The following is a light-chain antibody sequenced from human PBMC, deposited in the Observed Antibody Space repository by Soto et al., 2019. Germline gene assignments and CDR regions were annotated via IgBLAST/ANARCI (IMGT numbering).Light chain of an antibody. Sequence: EVVTTQSPASLSASARERVTLSCSASQNIRSSLAWYQQRPGQAPRLLIYDASTRATGIPPRFSGGGSGTEFTVTISSLQSEDFAIYYCQQYDIWPPYTFGQGTKVDIK. J-gene: IGKJ2*01. CDR1: QNIRSS. V-gene: IGKV3-15*01. CDR2: DAS. CDR3: QQYDIWPPYT.